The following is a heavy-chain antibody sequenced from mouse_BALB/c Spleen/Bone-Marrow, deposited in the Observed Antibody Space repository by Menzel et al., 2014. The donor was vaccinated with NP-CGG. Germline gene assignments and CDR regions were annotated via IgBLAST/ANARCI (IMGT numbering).Heavy chain of an antibody. CDR2: IDPENGDT. V-gene: IGHV14-4*02. CDR1: GSNIKDYY. CDR3: NAGGYVDY. J-gene: IGHJ2*01. Sequence: VQLKESGAELVRSEASVKLSCTASGSNIKDYYMHWVKQRPEQGLEWIGWIDPENGDTEYAPKFQGKATMTADTSSNTAYLQLSSLTSEDTAVYYCNAGGYVDYWGQGTTLTVSS.